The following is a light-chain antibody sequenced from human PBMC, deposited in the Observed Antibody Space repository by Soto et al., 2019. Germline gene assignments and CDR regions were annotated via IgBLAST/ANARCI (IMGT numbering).Light chain of an antibody. CDR3: SAWDDSLSGLV. CDR1: SANIGTNY. J-gene: IGLJ2*01. V-gene: IGLV1-47*01. CDR2: RNK. Sequence: QPVLTQPPSASGTPGQRVTISCSGGSANIGTNYVYWYQQLPGTAPKLLIYRNKQRPSGVPDRFSGSKSGTSASLAIIGLRSEDEANYYCSAWDDSLSGLVFGGGTKLTVL.